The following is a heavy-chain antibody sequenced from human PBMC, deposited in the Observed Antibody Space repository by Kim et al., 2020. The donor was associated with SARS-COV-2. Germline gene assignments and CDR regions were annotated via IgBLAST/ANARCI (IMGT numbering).Heavy chain of an antibody. CDR1: GGSFSGYY. Sequence: SETLSLTCAVYGGSFSGYYWSWIRQPPGKGLEWIGEINHSGSTNYNPSLKSRVTISVDTSKNQFSLQLSSVTAADAAVYYCARARRVAAAGRRWFDPWGQGTLVTVSS. CDR2: INHSGST. V-gene: IGHV4-34*01. D-gene: IGHD6-13*01. CDR3: ARARRVAAAGRRWFDP. J-gene: IGHJ5*02.